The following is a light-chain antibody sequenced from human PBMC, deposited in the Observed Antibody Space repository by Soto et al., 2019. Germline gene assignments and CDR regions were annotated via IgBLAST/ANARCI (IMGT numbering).Light chain of an antibody. V-gene: IGKV3-15*01. J-gene: IGKJ4*01. CDR2: DVS. Sequence: EIVMTQSPATLSVSPGERATISCRASRNIGSNLAWYQLTPGQAPRLLMYDVSTRATDIPTRFRGTGSGTDFTLTISSLQSDDFAVYYCQQYYNWLSFGGGTNIEIK. CDR1: RNIGSN. CDR3: QQYYNWLS.